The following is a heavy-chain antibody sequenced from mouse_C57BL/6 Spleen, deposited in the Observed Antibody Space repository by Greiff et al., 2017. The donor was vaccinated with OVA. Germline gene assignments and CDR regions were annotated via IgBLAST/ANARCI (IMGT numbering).Heavy chain of an antibody. CDR3: AREPSSSCFDY. V-gene: IGHV1-76*01. Sequence: VQLQQSGAELVRPGASVKLSCKASGYTFTDYYINWVKQRPGQGLEWIARIYPGSGNTYYNEKFKGKATLTAEKSSSTAYMQLSSLTSEDSAVYFCAREPSSSCFDYWGQGTTLTVSS. J-gene: IGHJ2*01. CDR1: GYTFTDYY. D-gene: IGHD1-3*01. CDR2: IYPGSGNT.